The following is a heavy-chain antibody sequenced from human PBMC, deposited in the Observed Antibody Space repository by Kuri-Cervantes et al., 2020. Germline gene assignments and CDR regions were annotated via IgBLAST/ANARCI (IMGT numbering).Heavy chain of an antibody. CDR3: VRVGRYCSGGSCYSRWFDP. J-gene: IGHJ5*02. V-gene: IGHV4-39*01. Sequence: SETLSLTCTVAGGSISSSSYYWGWIRQPPGKGLEWIGSIYYSGSTYYNPSLKSLLTISVDTSKNQFSLKLSSVTAADTAVHYCVRVGRYCSGGSCYSRWFDPWGQGTLVTVSS. CDR1: GGSISSSSYY. D-gene: IGHD2-15*01. CDR2: IYYSGST.